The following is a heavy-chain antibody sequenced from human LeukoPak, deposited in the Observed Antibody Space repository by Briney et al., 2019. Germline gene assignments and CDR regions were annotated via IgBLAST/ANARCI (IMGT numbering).Heavy chain of an antibody. J-gene: IGHJ4*02. CDR1: GFTFVDYG. CDR3: ARDRLGPSFSVSHFDL. Sequence: GGSLRLSCATSGFTFVDYGPSWVRRAPGKGLEWLCAINYNGAITDYADSVKGRFTISRDNAKNSLYLRMDSLRAEDTALYYCARDRLGPSFSVSHFDLWGQGTLVTVSS. CDR2: INYNGAIT. D-gene: IGHD3-3*02. V-gene: IGHV3-20*04.